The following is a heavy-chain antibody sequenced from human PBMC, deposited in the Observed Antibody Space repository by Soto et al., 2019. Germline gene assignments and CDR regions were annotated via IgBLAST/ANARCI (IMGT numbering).Heavy chain of an antibody. CDR1: GYTFTSYG. CDR2: ISAYNGNT. V-gene: IGHV1-18*01. Sequence: QVQLVQSGAEVKKPGASVKVSCKASGYTFTSYGISWVRQAPGQGLEWMGWISAYNGNTNYAQKLQGRVTMTTDTYTSTAYMELRSLRSDDTAVYYCARDPPNNIVVVPAAKYYYYGMDVWGQGTTVTVSS. D-gene: IGHD2-2*01. J-gene: IGHJ6*02. CDR3: ARDPPNNIVVVPAAKYYYYGMDV.